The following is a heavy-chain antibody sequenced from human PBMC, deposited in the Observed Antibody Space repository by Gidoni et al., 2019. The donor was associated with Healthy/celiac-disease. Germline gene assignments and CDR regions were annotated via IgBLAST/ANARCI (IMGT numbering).Heavy chain of an antibody. CDR1: GFPFSSYA. J-gene: IGHJ1*01. V-gene: IGHV3-23*01. CDR3: AKGAWEQWLLREH. D-gene: IGHD6-19*01. Sequence: EVQLLESGGGLVQPGGSLRLSCAASGFPFSSYAMSWVRQAPGKGLEWVSAISGSGGSTYYADSVKGRFTIFRDNSKNTLYLQMNSLRAEDTAVYYCAKGAWEQWLLREHWGQGTLVTVSS. CDR2: ISGSGGST.